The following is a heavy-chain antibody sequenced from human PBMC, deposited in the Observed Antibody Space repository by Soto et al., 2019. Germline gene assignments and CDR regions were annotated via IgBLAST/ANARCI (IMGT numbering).Heavy chain of an antibody. J-gene: IGHJ6*03. V-gene: IGHV4-59*01. CDR3: ARGVLEWLLRDSYYYYLDV. D-gene: IGHD3-3*01. CDR2: IDDTGST. Sequence: SETLSLTWTVAGDSISSSYWNWIRPAPGKGLEWIGYIDDTGSTNYNPSLKSRVTLSVDPSNNQYSLKLSSVTAADTAVYYCARGVLEWLLRDSYYYYLDVWGKGTTVTVSS. CDR1: GDSISSSY.